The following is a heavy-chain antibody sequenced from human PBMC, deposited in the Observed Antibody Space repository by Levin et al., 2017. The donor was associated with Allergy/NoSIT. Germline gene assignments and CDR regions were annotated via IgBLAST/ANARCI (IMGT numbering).Heavy chain of an antibody. V-gene: IGHV7-4-1*02. CDR3: ARDRATVHFDY. J-gene: IGHJ4*02. Sequence: ASVKVSCKTSGYTFSSHSINWVRQAPGQGFEYMGYISTITANPTYARGFTGRFVFSLDTSVTTAYLQITGLKTEDTAVYYCARDRATVHFDYWGQGTLVTVAS. D-gene: IGHD4-11*01. CDR2: ISTITANP. CDR1: GYTFSSHS.